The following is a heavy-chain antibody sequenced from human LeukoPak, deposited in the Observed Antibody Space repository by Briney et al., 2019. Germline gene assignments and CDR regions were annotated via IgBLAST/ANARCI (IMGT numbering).Heavy chain of an antibody. V-gene: IGHV1-69*16. D-gene: IGHD1-26*01. CDR2: IIPFLGTT. CDR3: ARGSGSYCHY. Sequence: SVKVSCKASGGVFTSYTMSWVRQAPGQGLEWMGSIIPFLGTTNYAQKFQGRVTITTDESTSTAYMELSSLRSEDTAVYYCARGSGSYCHYWGQGTLVTVSS. CDR1: GGVFTSYT. J-gene: IGHJ4*02.